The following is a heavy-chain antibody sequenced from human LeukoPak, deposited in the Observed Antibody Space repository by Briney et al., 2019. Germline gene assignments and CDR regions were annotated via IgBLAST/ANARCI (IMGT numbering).Heavy chain of an antibody. V-gene: IGHV3-33*01. Sequence: GGSLRLSCAASGFTFSSYGMHWVRQAPGKGLEWVAVIWYDGSNKYYADSVKGRFTISRDNSKNTLYQQMNSLRAEDTAVYYCARAQPYCSGGSCPRATYYYGMDVWGKGTTVTVSS. CDR2: IWYDGSNK. CDR1: GFTFSSYG. J-gene: IGHJ6*04. CDR3: ARAQPYCSGGSCPRATYYYGMDV. D-gene: IGHD2-15*01.